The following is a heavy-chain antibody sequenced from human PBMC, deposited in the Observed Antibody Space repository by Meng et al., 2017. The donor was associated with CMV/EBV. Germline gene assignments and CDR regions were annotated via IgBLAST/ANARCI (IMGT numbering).Heavy chain of an antibody. CDR2: ISGSGGST. CDR3: ASFWSAYYYGMDV. V-gene: IGHV3-23*01. Sequence: GGSLRLSCAASGFTFSSYAMSWVRQAPGKGLEWVSAISGSGGSTYYADSVKGRFTISRDNAKNSLYLQMNSLRAEDTAVYYCASFWSAYYYGMDVWGQGTTVTVSS. CDR1: GFTFSSYA. J-gene: IGHJ6*02. D-gene: IGHD3-3*01.